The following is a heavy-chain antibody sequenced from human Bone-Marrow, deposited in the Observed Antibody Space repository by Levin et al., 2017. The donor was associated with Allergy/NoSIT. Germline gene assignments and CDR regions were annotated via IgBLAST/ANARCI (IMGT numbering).Heavy chain of an antibody. V-gene: IGHV1-2*02. CDR2: INPKNGDT. CDR3: ARDLAGGTYSYYHYMDV. CDR1: GYTFSDCY. J-gene: IGHJ6*03. D-gene: IGHD1-26*01. Sequence: ASVKVSCKPSGYTFSDCYVQWVRQAPGQGLEWIGWINPKNGDTKYAQKFQGRVTVTRDTSTKTVYMQMSGLRSDDTAVYYCARDLAGGTYSYYHYMDVWGKGATVTVSS.